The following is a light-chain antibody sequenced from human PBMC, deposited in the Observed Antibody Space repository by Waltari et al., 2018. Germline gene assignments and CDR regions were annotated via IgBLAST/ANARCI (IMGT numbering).Light chain of an antibody. J-gene: IGKJ4*01. V-gene: IGKV3-15*01. Sequence: IVLTQSPATLSVSPGAGATLSCRASQSVTNNLAWYQQQPGQAPRLLIYDASSRATGIPARFSGSGSGTEFTLTVSSLQSEDFAVYYCQQYHNWPLSFGGGTKVEIK. CDR2: DAS. CDR3: QQYHNWPLS. CDR1: QSVTNN.